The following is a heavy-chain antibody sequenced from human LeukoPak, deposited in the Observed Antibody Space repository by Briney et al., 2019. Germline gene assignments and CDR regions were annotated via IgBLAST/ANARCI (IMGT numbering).Heavy chain of an antibody. Sequence: GGSLRLSCAASGFTFNNYALSWVRQAPGKGLEWVSGISGSGGNTYYADSVKGRFTISRDNSKNTLYVQLNSLRAEDTAVYYCAKGTAVGATTCFDFWGQGTLVTVSS. V-gene: IGHV3-23*01. CDR3: AKGTAVGATTCFDF. J-gene: IGHJ4*02. CDR2: ISGSGGNT. CDR1: GFTFNNYA. D-gene: IGHD1-26*01.